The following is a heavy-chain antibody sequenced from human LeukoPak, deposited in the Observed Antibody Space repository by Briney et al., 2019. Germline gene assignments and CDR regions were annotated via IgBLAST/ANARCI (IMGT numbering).Heavy chain of an antibody. J-gene: IGHJ5*02. CDR3: ATAPYSSSSWFDP. D-gene: IGHD6-13*01. CDR1: GYTFTGYY. CDR2: INPNSGGT. V-gene: IGHV1-2*02. Sequence: ASVKVSCKASGYTFTGYYMHWVRQAPGQGLEWMGWINPNSGGTNYAQKFQGRVTMTRDTSISTAYMELSSLRSEDTAVYYCATAPYSSSSWFDPWGQGTLVTVSS.